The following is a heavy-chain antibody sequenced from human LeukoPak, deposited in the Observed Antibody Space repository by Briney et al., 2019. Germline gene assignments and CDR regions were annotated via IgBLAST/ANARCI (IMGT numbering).Heavy chain of an antibody. CDR1: GFTFSSYA. V-gene: IGHV3-23*01. CDR2: ISGSGGST. D-gene: IGHD5-18*01. CDR3: AKSRWDTAMASLDY. J-gene: IGHJ4*02. Sequence: GGTLRLSCAASGFTFSSYAMSWVRQAPGKGLEWVSAISGSGGSTYYADSVKGRFTISRDNSKNTLYLQMNSLRADDTAVYYCAKSRWDTAMASLDYWGQGTLVTVSS.